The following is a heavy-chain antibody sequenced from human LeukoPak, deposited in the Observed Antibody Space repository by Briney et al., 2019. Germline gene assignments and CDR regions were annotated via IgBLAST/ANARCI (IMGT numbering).Heavy chain of an antibody. CDR1: GGSISSSYY. D-gene: IGHD5-18*01. CDR3: TREGPEYSFSDY. J-gene: IGHJ4*02. V-gene: IGHV4-39*02. Sequence: SETLSLTCTVSGGSISSSYYWGWIRPPPGKGLEWIGNIYYSGSTYYNPSLKSRVPISVHTSKNQFSLKLSSVTAADTAVYYCTREGPEYSFSDYWGQGTLVTVSS. CDR2: IYYSGST.